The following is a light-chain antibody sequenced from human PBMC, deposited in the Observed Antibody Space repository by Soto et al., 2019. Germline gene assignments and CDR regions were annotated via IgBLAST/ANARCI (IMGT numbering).Light chain of an antibody. V-gene: IGKV1-33*01. CDR3: QQSDNLPHT. CDR1: KAIKNF. J-gene: IGKJ5*01. Sequence: DFQMTQSPSSLSASVGDRVTITCRATKAIKNFLNWYQQKPGRAPKLLISDASTLQRAVSSRFSGSGSGTHFTFVISSLQPEDVSTFYCQQSDNLPHTFGQGTRLDIK. CDR2: DAS.